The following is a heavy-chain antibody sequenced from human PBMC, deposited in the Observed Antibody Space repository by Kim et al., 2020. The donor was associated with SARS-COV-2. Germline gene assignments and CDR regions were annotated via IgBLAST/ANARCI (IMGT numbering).Heavy chain of an antibody. D-gene: IGHD3-10*01. Sequence: ASVKVSCKASGYTFSSYGISWVRQAPGQGLEWMGWISAYNGNTNYAQKLQGRVTMTTDTSTSTAYMELRSLRSDDTDVYYCAREPRGQVGELYDYWGQGTLVTVSS. CDR3: AREPRGQVGELYDY. CDR1: GYTFSSYG. V-gene: IGHV1-18*04. CDR2: ISAYNGNT. J-gene: IGHJ4*02.